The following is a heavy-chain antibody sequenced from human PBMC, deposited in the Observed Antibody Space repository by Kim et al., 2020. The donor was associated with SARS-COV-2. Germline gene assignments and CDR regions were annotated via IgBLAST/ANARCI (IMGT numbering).Heavy chain of an antibody. V-gene: IGHV4-34*01. D-gene: IGHD3-10*01. CDR3: ARRASNTSGSGRHHCDL. CDR1: GCSFSGFY. Sequence: SETLSLTCAVYGCSFSGFYWRWIRQPPRRGLEWVGDITHSGSPNYNPAPKGRVTISVDTSKNQFPPKLTPATAADTADNYCARRASNTSGSGRHHCDLWG. J-gene: IGHJ2*01. CDR2: ITHSGSP.